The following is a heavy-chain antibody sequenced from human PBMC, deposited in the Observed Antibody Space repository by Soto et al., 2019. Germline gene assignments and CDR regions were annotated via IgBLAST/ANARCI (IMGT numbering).Heavy chain of an antibody. CDR3: VRTSLVVAAATREDY. CDR2: INSDGSST. CDR1: GFTFSSYW. V-gene: IGHV3-74*01. D-gene: IGHD2-15*01. J-gene: IGHJ4*02. Sequence: EVQLVESGGGLVQPGGSLRLSCAASGFTFSSYWMHWVRQAPGKGLVWVSRINSDGSSTSYADSVKGRFTISRDNAKNTLYMHMNSLRDEDTAVYYCVRTSLVVAAATREDYWGQGTLVTVSS.